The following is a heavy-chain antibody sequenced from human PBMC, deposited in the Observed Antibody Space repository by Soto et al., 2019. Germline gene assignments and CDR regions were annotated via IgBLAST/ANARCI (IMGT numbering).Heavy chain of an antibody. CDR1: GYTFTSYA. Sequence: QVQLVQSGAEVKKPGASVNVSCKASGYTFTSYAMHWVGQAPGQRLEWMGWINAGNGNTKYSQKVQGRVTITRDTTASAGYMGLSRLRSEGKVVYYCARNLGGVPDQWGQGTPVTVSS. V-gene: IGHV1-3*01. J-gene: IGHJ5*02. CDR2: INAGNGNT. CDR3: ARNLGGVPDQ.